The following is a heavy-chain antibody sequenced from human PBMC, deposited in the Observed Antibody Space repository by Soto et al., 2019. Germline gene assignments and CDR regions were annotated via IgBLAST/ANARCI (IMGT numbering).Heavy chain of an antibody. CDR2: INHSGST. CDR1: GGSFSGYY. D-gene: IGHD6-6*01. Sequence: KTSETLSLTCAVYGGSFSGYYWSWIRQPPGKGLEWIGEINHSGSTNYNPSLKSRVTISVDTSKNQFSLKLSSVTAADTAVYYCARGLKYSSSAGPNWFDPWGQGTLVTSPQ. J-gene: IGHJ5*02. V-gene: IGHV4-34*01. CDR3: ARGLKYSSSAGPNWFDP.